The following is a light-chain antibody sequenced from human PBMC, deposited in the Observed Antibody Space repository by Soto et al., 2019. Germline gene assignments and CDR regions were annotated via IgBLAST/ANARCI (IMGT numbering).Light chain of an antibody. V-gene: IGKV1-33*01. CDR2: DAS. CDR3: LQDYNYPRT. J-gene: IGKJ1*01. CDR1: QDISNY. Sequence: DIQMTQSPSSLSASVGDRVTITCQASQDISNYLNWYQQKPGKAPKFLIYDASNLETGVPSRFSGSGSGTKFSLTISSLQPEDIATYYCLQDYNYPRTFGQGTKVDIK.